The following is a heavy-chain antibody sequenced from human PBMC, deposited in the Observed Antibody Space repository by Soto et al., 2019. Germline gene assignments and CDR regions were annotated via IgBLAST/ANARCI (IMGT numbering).Heavy chain of an antibody. CDR1: GFTFSTYS. CDR3: APHVSCSGGSCQYDAFAI. D-gene: IGHD2-15*01. V-gene: IGHV3-48*01. J-gene: IGHJ3*02. Sequence: LRLSCAASGFTFSTYSMNWVRQAPGKGLEWVSYISSSSSTIFYTDSVKGRFTVSRDNAKNSLYLQMNSLRAEDTAVYYCAPHVSCSGGSCQYDAFAIRGQGTMVTVS. CDR2: ISSSSSTI.